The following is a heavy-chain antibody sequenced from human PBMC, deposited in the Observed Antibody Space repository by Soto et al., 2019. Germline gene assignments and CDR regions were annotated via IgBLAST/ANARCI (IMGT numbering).Heavy chain of an antibody. J-gene: IGHJ6*02. CDR1: GFTFSNAW. D-gene: IGHD3-10*01. V-gene: IGHV3-15*07. Sequence: GGSLRLSCAASGFTFSNAWMNWVRQAPGKGLEWVGRIKSKTDGGTTDYAEPVKGRFTNSGEDSKNTLYLQMNSLKTEDTAVYYCTTDPNYYGSGSYPDDYGMDVWGQGTTVTVSS. CDR3: TTDPNYYGSGSYPDDYGMDV. CDR2: IKSKTDGGTT.